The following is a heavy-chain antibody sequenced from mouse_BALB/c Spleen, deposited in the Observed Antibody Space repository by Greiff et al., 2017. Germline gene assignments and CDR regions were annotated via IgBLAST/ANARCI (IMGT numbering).Heavy chain of an antibody. CDR3: ARGGGKEVGMDY. V-gene: IGHV5-6*02. D-gene: IGHD1-1*02. Sequence: DVMLVESGGDLVKPGGSLKLSCAASGFTFSSYGMSWVRQTPDKRLEWVATISSGGSYTYYPDSVKGRFTISRDNAKNTLYLQMSSLKSEDTAMYYCARGGGKEVGMDYWGQGTTVTVSS. CDR1: GFTFSSYG. J-gene: IGHJ4*01. CDR2: ISSGGSYT.